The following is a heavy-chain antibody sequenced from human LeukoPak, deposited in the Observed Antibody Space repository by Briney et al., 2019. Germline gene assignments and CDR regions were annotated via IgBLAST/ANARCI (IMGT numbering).Heavy chain of an antibody. CDR3: AREVAIGRAAMEGLLH. CDR1: GYTFTRYA. CDR2: INTKTGNP. J-gene: IGHJ4*02. D-gene: IGHD5-18*01. Sequence: ASVKVSCKTSGYTFTRYAVNWVRQAPGQGLEWMGWINTKTGNPTYAQGFTGRFVFSLDTSVTAAYLQISSLKADDTAVYYCAREVAIGRAAMEGLLHWGQGTLVTVSS. V-gene: IGHV7-4-1*02.